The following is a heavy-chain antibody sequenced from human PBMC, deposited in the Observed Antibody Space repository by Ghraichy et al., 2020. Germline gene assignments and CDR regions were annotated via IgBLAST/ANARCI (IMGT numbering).Heavy chain of an antibody. Sequence: GGSLRLSCAASGFTFNGYAMSWVRQAPGKGLEWVSTGNGVNGDTDYADSVKGRFTISRDNSKNTVYLQMSSLSGEDTALYYCAKDQGTIGNDDAFHIWGQGTMVTVSS. V-gene: IGHV3-23*01. CDR3: AKDQGTIGNDDAFHI. CDR1: GFTFNGYA. CDR2: GNGVNGDT. D-gene: IGHD4-23*01. J-gene: IGHJ3*02.